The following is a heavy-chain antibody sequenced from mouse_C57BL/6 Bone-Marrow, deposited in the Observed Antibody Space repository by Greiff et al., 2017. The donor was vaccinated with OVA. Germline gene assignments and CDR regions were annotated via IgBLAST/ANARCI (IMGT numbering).Heavy chain of an antibody. D-gene: IGHD1-1*01. J-gene: IGHJ1*03. CDR1: GFTFSSYG. Sequence: DVMLVESGGDLVKPGGSLKLSCAASGFTFSSYGMSWARQTPDKRLEWVATISSGGSYTYYPDSVKGRFTISRDNAKNTLYLQMSSLKSEDTAMYYCASPIYYYGSSYGFDVWGTGTTVTVSS. V-gene: IGHV5-6*02. CDR2: ISSGGSYT. CDR3: ASPIYYYGSSYGFDV.